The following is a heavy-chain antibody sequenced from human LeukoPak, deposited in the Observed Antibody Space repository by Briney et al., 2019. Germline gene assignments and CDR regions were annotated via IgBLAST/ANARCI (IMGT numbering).Heavy chain of an antibody. CDR1: GFTFSSYA. Sequence: PGRSLGLSCAASGFTFSSYAMHWVRQAPGKGLEWVAVISYDGSNKYYADSVKGRFTISRDNSKNTLYLQMNSLRAEDTAVYYCARDLKRITIFLPHGYWGQGTLVTVSS. CDR3: ARDLKRITIFLPHGY. J-gene: IGHJ4*02. V-gene: IGHV3-30*04. CDR2: ISYDGSNK. D-gene: IGHD3-9*01.